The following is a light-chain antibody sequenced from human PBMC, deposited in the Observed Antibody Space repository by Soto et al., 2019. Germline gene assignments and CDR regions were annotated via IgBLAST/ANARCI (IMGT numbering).Light chain of an antibody. CDR1: NIGYKR. J-gene: IGLJ3*02. V-gene: IGLV3-21*02. CDR2: NDR. CDR3: QVCDDRCLHVV. Sequence: SYELTQAPSVSVAPGQPARLTCGGDNIGYKRVHWYQQRPGQAPVLVVYNDRDRPSGIPERFSGSNSVNTATLTISRVEGGDEADYYCQVCDDRCLHVVFGGGTNLTVL.